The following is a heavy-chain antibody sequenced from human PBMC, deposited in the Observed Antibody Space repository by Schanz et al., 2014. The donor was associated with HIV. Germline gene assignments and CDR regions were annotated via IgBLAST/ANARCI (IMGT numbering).Heavy chain of an antibody. CDR1: GFSLINNA. D-gene: IGHD6-25*01. Sequence: EVQLLESGGDLVQPGGSLRLSCEVSGFSLINNAMPWVRQAPGKGLEWVADIRGGGDTYYADSVRGRFTFSRDDSKNTLILQMNSLRVEDTAVYYCGGHGGFSYWGQGTLVTVSS. J-gene: IGHJ4*02. CDR3: GGHGGFSY. CDR2: IRGGGDT. V-gene: IGHV3-23*01.